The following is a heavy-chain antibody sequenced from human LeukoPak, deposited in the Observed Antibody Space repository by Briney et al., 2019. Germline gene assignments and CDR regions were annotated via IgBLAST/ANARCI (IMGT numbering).Heavy chain of an antibody. D-gene: IGHD3-22*01. Sequence: PGGSLRPSGAAPGFPFSAFWMHWVRQAPGQGLVWVSRVNSVGSSTPYADPVKGQFTVPRDNAKNTLYLQMDSLRAEDSSVYYCARGVVHDASRYYSDDWGQGIVVTVSS. J-gene: IGHJ4*02. CDR2: VNSVGSST. CDR1: GFPFSAFW. CDR3: ARGVVHDASRYYSDD. V-gene: IGHV3-74*01.